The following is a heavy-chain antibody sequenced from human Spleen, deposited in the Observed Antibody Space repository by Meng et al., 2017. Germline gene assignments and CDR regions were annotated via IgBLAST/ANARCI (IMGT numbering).Heavy chain of an antibody. CDR3: AKGDSGNFYRIDAFDI. V-gene: IGHV3-23*01. CDR2: LSGGGFTT. CDR1: GFSFSSYA. D-gene: IGHD1-26*01. J-gene: IGHJ3*02. Sequence: GGSLRLSCAASGFSFSSYAMSWVRHAPGKGLEWVSALSGGGFTTYYADSVKGRFTISRDNSENTVYLQLNSLRAEDTAVYYCAKGDSGNFYRIDAFDIWGQGTVVTVSS.